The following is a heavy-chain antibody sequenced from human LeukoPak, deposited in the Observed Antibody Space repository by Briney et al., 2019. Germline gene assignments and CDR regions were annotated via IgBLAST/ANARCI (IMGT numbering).Heavy chain of an antibody. J-gene: IGHJ4*02. D-gene: IGHD6-13*01. V-gene: IGHV3-53*01. CDR2: IYSGGST. CDR1: GFTVSSNY. Sequence: PGGSLRLSCAASGFTVSSNYMSWVRQAPGKGLEWVSVIYSGGSTYYADSVKGRFSISRGNSKNTLYLQMNSLRAEDTAVYYCAKRVHTSSWYAAFDHWGQGTLVTVSS. CDR3: AKRVHTSSWYAAFDH.